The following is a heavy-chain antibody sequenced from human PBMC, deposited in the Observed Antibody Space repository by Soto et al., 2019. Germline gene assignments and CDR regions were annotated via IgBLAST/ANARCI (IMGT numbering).Heavy chain of an antibody. CDR1: GYTFTNND. CDR3: ARMESFGSLNWFDP. V-gene: IGHV1-8*02. J-gene: IGHJ5*02. Sequence: ASVKVSCKASGYTFTNNDVSWVRQATGQGLEWMGWMNPGSGDTGYAQKFQGRVTMARDISIATAYMELNSLTSEDTAIYYCARMESFGSLNWFDPWGQGTLVTVSS. CDR2: MNPGSGDT. D-gene: IGHD5-18*01.